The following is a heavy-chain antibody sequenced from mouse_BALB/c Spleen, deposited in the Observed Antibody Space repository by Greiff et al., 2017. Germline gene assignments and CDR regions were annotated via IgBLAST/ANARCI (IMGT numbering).Heavy chain of an antibody. CDR3: GRSSNYGSSDY. Sequence: VQLQQSGAELVKPGASVKLSCTASGFNIKDTYMHWVKQRPEQGLEWIGRIDPANGNTKYDPKFQGKATITADTSSNTAYLQLSSLTSEDTAVYYCGRSSNYGSSDYWGQGTTLTVSS. V-gene: IGHV14-3*02. D-gene: IGHD1-1*01. CDR1: GFNIKDTY. J-gene: IGHJ2*01. CDR2: IDPANGNT.